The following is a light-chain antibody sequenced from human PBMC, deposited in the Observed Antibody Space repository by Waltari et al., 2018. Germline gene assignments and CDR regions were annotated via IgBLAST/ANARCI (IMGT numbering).Light chain of an antibody. J-gene: IGKJ2*01. CDR2: AAS. CDR3: QQYKTWPYA. Sequence: EIVLTQSPATLSVSPGETATLSCRASQSVSTKLAWYQHAPGQAPRLLIYAASTRATGIPGRFSGSGSGTEFTLTIDNLQSEDFALFYCQQYKTWPYAFGQGTKIEIK. V-gene: IGKV3-15*01. CDR1: QSVSTK.